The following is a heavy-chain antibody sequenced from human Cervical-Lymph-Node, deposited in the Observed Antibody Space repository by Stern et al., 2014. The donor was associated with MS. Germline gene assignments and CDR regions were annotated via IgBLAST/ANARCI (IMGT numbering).Heavy chain of an antibody. D-gene: IGHD3-3*01. CDR2: IVIGSGNT. J-gene: IGHJ5*02. CDR3: AARKVRFLES. V-gene: IGHV1-58*01. Sequence: QMQLVQSGPEVKKPGTSVEVSCKASGFTFISSAVHWVRQARGQRLEWIGYIVIGSGNTYFAPKFQERITITRDRSTSTVYMELNSLTSEDTAVYYCAARKVRFLESWGQGTLVTVSS. CDR1: GFTFISSA.